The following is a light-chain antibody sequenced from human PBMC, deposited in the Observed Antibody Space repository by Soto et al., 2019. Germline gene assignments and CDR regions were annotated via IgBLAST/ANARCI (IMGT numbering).Light chain of an antibody. CDR3: MLYMGSGTYV. CDR2: STN. J-gene: IGLJ1*01. V-gene: IGLV8-61*01. CDR1: SGSVSTNYY. Sequence: QTVVTQEPSLSVSPGGTVTLTCGLSSGSVSTNYYPSWYQQTPGQAPRTLIYSTNTRSSGVPDRFSGSILGNKAALTITGAQADDDSDYYCMLYMGSGTYVFGIGTKLPS.